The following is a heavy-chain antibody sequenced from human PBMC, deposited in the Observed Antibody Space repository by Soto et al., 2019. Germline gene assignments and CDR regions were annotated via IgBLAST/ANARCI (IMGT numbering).Heavy chain of an antibody. V-gene: IGHV3-23*01. CDR1: GFTFSSYA. D-gene: IGHD5-18*01. Sequence: EVQLLESGGGLVQPGGSLRLSCAASGFTFSSYAMSWVRQAPGQGLEWISSISSSGGTTYYADSVKGRFTISRDNSQETLSLQLNSLRAENTAVYSCDCGYDSPMVIYYYGMDVWGQGTTVTVSS. J-gene: IGHJ6*02. CDR3: DCGYDSPMVIYYYGMDV. CDR2: ISSSGGTT.